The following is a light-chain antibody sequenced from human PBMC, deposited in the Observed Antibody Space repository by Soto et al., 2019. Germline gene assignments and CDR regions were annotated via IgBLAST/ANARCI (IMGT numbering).Light chain of an antibody. Sequence: DIVMTQSPDSLAVSLGERATINCKYSQSVFYNSNKKNYLVWFQQKPGQPPKLLISWASTRESGVPERFSGSGSGTDFTLTISSLQAEDVAVYYCQQHFTTPITFGPGTKVDVK. CDR1: QSVFYNSNKKNY. CDR3: QQHFTTPIT. CDR2: WAS. V-gene: IGKV4-1*01. J-gene: IGKJ3*01.